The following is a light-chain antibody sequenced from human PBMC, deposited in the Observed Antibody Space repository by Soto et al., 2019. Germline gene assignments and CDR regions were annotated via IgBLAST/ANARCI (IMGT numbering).Light chain of an antibody. CDR1: SSDVGSYNL. CDR2: EGS. V-gene: IGLV2-23*01. CDR3: CSSRV. J-gene: IGLJ1*01. Sequence: QSALTQPASVSGSPGQSITISCTGTSSDVGSYNLVSWYQQHPGKAPKLMIYEGSKRPSGVSNRFSGSKSGNTASLTISGLQAEDEADYYCCSSRVFGTGTKLTVL.